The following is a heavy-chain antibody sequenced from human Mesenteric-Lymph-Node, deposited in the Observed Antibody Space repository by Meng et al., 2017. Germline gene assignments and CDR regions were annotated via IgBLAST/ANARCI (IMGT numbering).Heavy chain of an antibody. CDR1: GYTFTSYY. Sequence: ASVKVSCKASGYTFTSYYMHWVRQAPGQGLEWMGIINPSGGSTSYAQKFQGRVTMTRDTSTSTVYMELSSLRSDDTAVYYCARDSDIVVVVAATSYPDSWGQGTLVTVSS. J-gene: IGHJ4*02. D-gene: IGHD2-15*01. V-gene: IGHV1-46*01. CDR3: ARDSDIVVVVAATSYPDS. CDR2: INPSGGST.